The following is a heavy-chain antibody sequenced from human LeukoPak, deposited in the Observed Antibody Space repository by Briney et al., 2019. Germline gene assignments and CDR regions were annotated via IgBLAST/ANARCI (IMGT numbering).Heavy chain of an antibody. CDR2: IYPGDSDT. V-gene: IGHV5-51*01. J-gene: IGHJ4*02. D-gene: IGHD1-26*01. Sequence: GESLKISCKGSGYSFTSYWIGWVRQMPGKGLEWMGIIYPGDSDTRYSPSFQGKVTISADKSISTAYLQWSSLKASDTAMYYCARPSWSGSRHGAIDIWGQGTLVTVSS. CDR3: ARPSWSGSRHGAIDI. CDR1: GYSFTSYW.